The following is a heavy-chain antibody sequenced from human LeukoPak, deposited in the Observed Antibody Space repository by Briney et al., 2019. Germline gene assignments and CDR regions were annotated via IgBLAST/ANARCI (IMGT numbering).Heavy chain of an antibody. J-gene: IGHJ5*02. Sequence: GGSLRLSCAASGFTFSSYTMNWVRQAPGKGLELFSSISSAGTYIYYADSVKGRFTISRDNAKNSLYLQMNSLRAEDTAVYYCARGIVGATRRFDPWGQGTLVTVSS. CDR2: ISSAGTYI. CDR1: GFTFSSYT. CDR3: ARGIVGATRRFDP. D-gene: IGHD1-26*01. V-gene: IGHV3-21*01.